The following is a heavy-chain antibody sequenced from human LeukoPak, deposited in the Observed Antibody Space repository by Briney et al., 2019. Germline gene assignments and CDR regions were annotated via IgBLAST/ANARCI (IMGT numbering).Heavy chain of an antibody. CDR3: AKDIGSSGWYLLSAFDI. CDR1: GFTFSSYA. Sequence: GGSLRLSCAASGFTFSSYAMSWVRQAPGKGLEWVSAISGSGGSTYYADSVKGRFTISRDNSKNTLYLQMNSLRAEDTAVYYCAKDIGSSGWYLLSAFDIWGQGTMVTVSS. CDR2: ISGSGGST. J-gene: IGHJ3*02. D-gene: IGHD6-19*01. V-gene: IGHV3-23*01.